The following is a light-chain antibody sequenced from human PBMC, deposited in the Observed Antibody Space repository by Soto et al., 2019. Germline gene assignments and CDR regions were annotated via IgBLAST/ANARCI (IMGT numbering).Light chain of an antibody. Sequence: QSVLTQPPSVSAAPGQKVTISCSGSSSNIGNNYVSWYQQLPGTAPKLLIYDNNQRPSGIPDRFSGSKSGTSATLAITGLQTGDEADYYCGTWDSSLSAVVLGGGTKLTVL. CDR1: SSNIGNNY. V-gene: IGLV1-51*01. CDR2: DNN. CDR3: GTWDSSLSAVV. J-gene: IGLJ2*01.